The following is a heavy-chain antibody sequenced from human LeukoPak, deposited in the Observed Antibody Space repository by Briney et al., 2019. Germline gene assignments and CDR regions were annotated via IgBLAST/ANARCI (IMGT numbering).Heavy chain of an antibody. V-gene: IGHV1-69*05. D-gene: IGHD4-17*01. Sequence: SVKVSCKASGGTFSSYAISWVRQAPGQGLEWMGGIIPIFGTANYAQKFQGRVTITTDESTSTAYMELSSLRSEDTAVYYCASTYGDYGEFDYWGQGTLVTVSS. CDR1: GGTFSSYA. CDR3: ASTYGDYGEFDY. J-gene: IGHJ4*02. CDR2: IIPIFGTA.